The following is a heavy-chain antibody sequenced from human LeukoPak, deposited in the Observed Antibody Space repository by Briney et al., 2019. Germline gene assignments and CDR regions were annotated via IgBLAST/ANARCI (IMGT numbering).Heavy chain of an antibody. Sequence: ASVKVSCKASGYTFTSYDINWVRQATGQGLEWMGWMNPNSGNTGYAQKFQGRVTMTRDTSTSTVYMELSSLRSEDTAVYYCARNSLCSSTSCYSHFDYWGQGTLVTVSS. CDR3: ARNSLCSSTSCYSHFDY. D-gene: IGHD2-2*01. V-gene: IGHV1-8*01. CDR1: GYTFTSYD. CDR2: MNPNSGNT. J-gene: IGHJ4*02.